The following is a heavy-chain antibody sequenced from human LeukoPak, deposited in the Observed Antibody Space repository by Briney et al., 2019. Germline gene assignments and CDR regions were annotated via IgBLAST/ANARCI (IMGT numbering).Heavy chain of an antibody. D-gene: IGHD2-2*01. V-gene: IGHV3-23*01. CDR3: ARSIPAGNRR. J-gene: IGHJ4*02. Sequence: GGSLRLSCAASGFTFNNYAMSWVRQAPGKGLEWVSAVSASGGTTYYADSVKGRFTISRDNSKSTLYLQMNSLRAEDTAVYYCARSIPAGNRRWGQGTLVTVSS. CDR2: VSASGGTT. CDR1: GFTFNNYA.